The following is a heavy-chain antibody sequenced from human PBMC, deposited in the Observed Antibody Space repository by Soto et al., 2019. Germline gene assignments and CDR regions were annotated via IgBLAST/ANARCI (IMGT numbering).Heavy chain of an antibody. Sequence: GGSLRLSCAASGFTFSSYGMHWVRQAPGKGLEWVAVIWYDGTNKYYADFVKGRFTISRDNSKNTLYLQMNSLRAEDTAVYYCARDGDYCSGGSCFSWAFDIWGQGTMVTVSS. V-gene: IGHV3-33*01. CDR2: IWYDGTNK. CDR1: GFTFSSYG. J-gene: IGHJ3*02. CDR3: ARDGDYCSGGSCFSWAFDI. D-gene: IGHD2-15*01.